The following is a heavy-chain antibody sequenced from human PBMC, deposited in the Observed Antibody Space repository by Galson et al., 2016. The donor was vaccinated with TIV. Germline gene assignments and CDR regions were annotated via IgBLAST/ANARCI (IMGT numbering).Heavy chain of an antibody. CDR1: GFTFNTYS. D-gene: IGHD6-13*01. J-gene: IGHJ3*02. Sequence: SLRLSCAASGFTFNTYSLTWVRQAPGKGLEWISYISRGGSAVFYEDSVKGRFSISGDNAKNPLSLQMNSLRTEDTAVYYCAREISRSYRDDAFDIWGQGTMVTVSS. V-gene: IGHV3-48*01. CDR2: ISRGGSAV. CDR3: AREISRSYRDDAFDI.